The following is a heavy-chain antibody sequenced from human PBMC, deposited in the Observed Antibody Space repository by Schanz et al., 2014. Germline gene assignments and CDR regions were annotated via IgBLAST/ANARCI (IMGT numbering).Heavy chain of an antibody. Sequence: EVQLVESGGGLVQPGGSLRLSCSASGFTFSIYAMHWVRQAPGKGLEYVSSISSKGDMTFYGNSVKGRFTISRDNSKNTLYLQLGSLSAEDTAVYFCARDNRYYLFDYWGQGALGTVSS. J-gene: IGHJ4*02. D-gene: IGHD3-16*02. CDR2: ISSKGDMT. CDR3: ARDNRYYLFDY. CDR1: GFTFSIYA. V-gene: IGHV3-64*01.